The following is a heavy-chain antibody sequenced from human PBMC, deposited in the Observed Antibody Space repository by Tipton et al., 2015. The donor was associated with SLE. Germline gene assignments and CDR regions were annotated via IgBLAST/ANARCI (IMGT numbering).Heavy chain of an antibody. CDR3: ARDKGRRGTMIVPSGAFDI. V-gene: IGHV4-39*07. J-gene: IGHJ3*02. CDR2: IYYSGST. CDR1: GGSISSSSYY. D-gene: IGHD3-22*01. Sequence: TLSLTCTVSGGSISSSSYYWGWIRQPPGKGLEWIGSIYYSGSTYYNPSLKSRVTISVDTSKNQFSLKLSSVTAADTAVYYCARDKGRRGTMIVPSGAFDIWGQGTMVTVSS.